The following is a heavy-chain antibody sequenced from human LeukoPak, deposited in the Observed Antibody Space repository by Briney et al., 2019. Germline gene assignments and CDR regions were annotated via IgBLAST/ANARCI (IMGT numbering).Heavy chain of an antibody. CDR1: GGSIWTSDYY. V-gene: IGHV4-39*01. J-gene: IGHJ3*02. Sequence: PSETLSLTCTVSGGSIWTSDYYWGCIRQFPGKGLEWIGTISDGGSTYYNPSLESRVIISVDTSKNQFSLELSSVTAADTAVYYCVRHCCSTPSKRTFDIWGQGTLVTVSS. CDR3: VRHCCSTPSKRTFDI. CDR2: ISDGGST. D-gene: IGHD2-2*01.